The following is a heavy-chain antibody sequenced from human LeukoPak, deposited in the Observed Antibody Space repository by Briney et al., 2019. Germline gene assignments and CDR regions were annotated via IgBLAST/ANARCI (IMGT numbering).Heavy chain of an antibody. CDR3: ARFAASLHSSGWYDAYFDN. CDR1: GYRFTSYW. J-gene: IGHJ4*02. CDR2: IYPGDSDT. D-gene: IGHD6-19*01. V-gene: IGHV5-51*01. Sequence: GESLKISCKGSGYRFTSYWIAWVRQMPGKGLEWMGIIYPGDSDTSSSPSFHGQVTLSADQSISPAHLQWSSLKASDTAKYYCARFAASLHSSGWYDAYFDNWGQGTLVTVSS.